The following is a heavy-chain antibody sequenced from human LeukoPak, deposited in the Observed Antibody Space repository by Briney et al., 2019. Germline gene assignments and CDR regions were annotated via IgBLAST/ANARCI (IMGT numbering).Heavy chain of an antibody. D-gene: IGHD4-11*01. J-gene: IGHJ3*01. V-gene: IGHV4-59*08. CDR3: ARWGATVNAFDV. CDR1: DDSISNYY. Sequence: SETLSLTCSVSDDSISNYYWNWIRQPPGKPLEWIGYTHYSGNTNYNPSLKSRVTTLADTSKKQFSLKLTSVTATDTAVYYCARWGATVNAFDVWGQGTLVTVSS. CDR2: THYSGNT.